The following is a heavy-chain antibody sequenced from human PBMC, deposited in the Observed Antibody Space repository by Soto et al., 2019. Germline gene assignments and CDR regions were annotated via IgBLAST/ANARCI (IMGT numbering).Heavy chain of an antibody. CDR3: STGRQRVY. Sequence: EVQVLESGGDLVQPGGSLRLSCAASGFTFSNYAMTWVRQAPGKGLEWVSTISGSGDSIYYADSVKGRFTISRDNSKNTLYLQMNSRRADDWAVYYCSTGRQRVYWGQGTLVIVSS. J-gene: IGHJ4*02. CDR1: GFTFSNYA. V-gene: IGHV3-23*01. CDR2: ISGSGDSI. D-gene: IGHD7-27*01.